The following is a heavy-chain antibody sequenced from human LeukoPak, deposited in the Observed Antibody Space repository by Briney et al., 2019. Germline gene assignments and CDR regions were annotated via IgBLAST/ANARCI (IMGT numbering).Heavy chain of an antibody. CDR1: GFTFSTYG. V-gene: IGHV3-30*02. D-gene: IGHD3-22*01. CDR2: IRYDGSNK. Sequence: GGSLRLSCEASGFTFSTYGMHWVRQAPGKGLEWVAFIRYDGSNKYYADSVKGRFTISRDNSKNTLYLQMNSLRAEDAAVYYCARESYYYDRSGYSPPDYWGQGNLVTVSS. J-gene: IGHJ4*02. CDR3: ARESYYYDRSGYSPPDY.